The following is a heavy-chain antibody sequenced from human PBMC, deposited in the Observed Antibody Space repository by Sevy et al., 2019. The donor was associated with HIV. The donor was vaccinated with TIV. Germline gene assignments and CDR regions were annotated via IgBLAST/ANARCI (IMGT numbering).Heavy chain of an antibody. CDR3: ARVPTYYYGSGTYFDY. D-gene: IGHD3-10*01. J-gene: IGHJ4*02. CDR2: IGLYNGNA. Sequence: ASVKVSCKASGYNFMSDGISWVRQPPGQGLEWVGWIGLYNGNAHSAQKLKDRVTMTADTSTNTAYMELRSLRSDDTAVYYCARVPTYYYGSGTYFDYWGQGTLVTVSS. V-gene: IGHV1-18*01. CDR1: GYNFMSDG.